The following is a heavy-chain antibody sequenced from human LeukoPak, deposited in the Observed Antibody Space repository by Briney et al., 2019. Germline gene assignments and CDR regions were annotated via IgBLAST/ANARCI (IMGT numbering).Heavy chain of an antibody. Sequence: GESLKISCKGSGSSFTTYWIAWVRQTPGKGLEWMGIIYPGDSDTRYSPSFQGQVTISPDKSMRVAYLKWTSLKASDTAMYYCAWSVSGGTFDYWGQGTLVTVSS. D-gene: IGHD6-19*01. V-gene: IGHV5-51*01. CDR2: IYPGDSDT. CDR3: AWSVSGGTFDY. CDR1: GSSFTTYW. J-gene: IGHJ4*02.